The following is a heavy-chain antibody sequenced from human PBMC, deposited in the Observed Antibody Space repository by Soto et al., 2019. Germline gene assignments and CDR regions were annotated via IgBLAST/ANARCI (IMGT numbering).Heavy chain of an antibody. V-gene: IGHV4-59*11. D-gene: IGHD3-3*01. J-gene: IGHJ3*02. CDR1: GGSIRGHY. Sequence: SETLSLTCTVSGGSIRGHYWSWIRQPPGKGLEWIGYSYYSGTTNYNPSLKSRVTISVDTSQNQLSLKLSSVTAADTAMYYCAGFSFYDFWSGSPPIWGQGTMVTVSS. CDR2: SYYSGTT. CDR3: AGFSFYDFWSGSPPI.